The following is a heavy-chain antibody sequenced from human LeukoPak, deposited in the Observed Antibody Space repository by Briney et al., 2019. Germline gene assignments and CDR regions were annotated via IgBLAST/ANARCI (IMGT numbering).Heavy chain of an antibody. CDR1: GFTFSRFA. J-gene: IGHJ4*02. CDR3: AKDANYYDSSGYLIPFDY. D-gene: IGHD3-22*01. V-gene: IGHV3-23*01. CDR2: ISGNGHQT. Sequence: PGGSLRLSCAASGFTFSRFAMTWVRQLQGRGLEWVSSISGNGHQTYYADSVKGRFSVSRDNSKNILYLQMDSLRADDSALYYCAKDANYYDSSGYLIPFDYWGQGTLVTVSS.